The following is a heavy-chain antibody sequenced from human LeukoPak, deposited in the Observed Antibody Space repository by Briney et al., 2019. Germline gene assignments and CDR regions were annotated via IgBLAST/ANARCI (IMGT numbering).Heavy chain of an antibody. CDR3: ARFGISGYDY. V-gene: IGHV1-2*02. J-gene: IGHJ4*02. Sequence: GASVRVSRKASGYTFTGNYLHWVRQAPGQGLEWMGWINPNSGATKCAQKFQDRVTMTRDTSISTAYMELSRLQSDDTAVYYCARFGISGYDYWGQGTLATVSS. D-gene: IGHD3-22*01. CDR2: INPNSGAT. CDR1: GYTFTGNY.